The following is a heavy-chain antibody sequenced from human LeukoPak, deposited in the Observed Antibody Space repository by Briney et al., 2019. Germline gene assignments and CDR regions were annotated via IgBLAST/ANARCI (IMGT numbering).Heavy chain of an antibody. CDR2: ITTSSTYT. Sequence: GGSLRLSCEASGFSFSSYNMDWVRQTPGKGLEWISSITTSSTYTFYADSVKGRFTISRDNARNSLYLQMNSLTAEDTAVYYCARGITMIVVVRRDYYYYMDVWGKGTTVTVSS. D-gene: IGHD3-22*01. CDR3: ARGITMIVVVRRDYYYYMDV. J-gene: IGHJ6*03. V-gene: IGHV3-21*01. CDR1: GFSFSSYN.